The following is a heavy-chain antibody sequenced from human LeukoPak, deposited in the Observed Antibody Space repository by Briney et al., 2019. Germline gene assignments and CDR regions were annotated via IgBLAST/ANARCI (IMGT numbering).Heavy chain of an antibody. D-gene: IGHD2-2*01. CDR1: GGTFSSYA. J-gene: IGHJ4*02. V-gene: IGHV1-69*06. Sequence: ASVKLSCTASGGTFSSYAISWVRQAPGQGLEWMGGIIPIFGTANYAHKFQGRVTITADKYTSTAYMQLTSLRSEDTAVYYCARVKVDCSSTSCSLYYFDYWGQGTLVTVSS. CDR2: IIPIFGTA. CDR3: ARVKVDCSSTSCSLYYFDY.